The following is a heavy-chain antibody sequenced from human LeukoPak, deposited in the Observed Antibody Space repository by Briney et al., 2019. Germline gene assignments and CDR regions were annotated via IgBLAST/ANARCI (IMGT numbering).Heavy chain of an antibody. CDR1: GFTFNAYS. J-gene: IGHJ4*02. Sequence: GGSLRLSCTASGFTFNAYSMNWVRQAPGKGLEWVSSISSSSSYIYYADSVKGRFTISRDNAKNSLYLQMNSLRAEDTAVYYCARDCSTTSCSTGYYFDYWGQGTLVTVSS. D-gene: IGHD2-2*01. CDR3: ARDCSTTSCSTGYYFDY. V-gene: IGHV3-21*01. CDR2: ISSSSSYI.